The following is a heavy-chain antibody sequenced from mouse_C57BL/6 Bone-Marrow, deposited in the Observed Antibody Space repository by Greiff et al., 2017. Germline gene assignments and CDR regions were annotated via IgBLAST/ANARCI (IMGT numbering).Heavy chain of an antibody. Sequence: QVQLQQPGAELVMPGASVKLSCKASGYTFTSYWMHWVKQRPGQGLEWIGEIDPSDSYTNYNQKFKGKSTLTVDKSSSTAYRQLSSLTSEDSAVYYCAREGAITTVVDWYFDVWGTGTTVTVSA. CDR2: IDPSDSYT. CDR1: GYTFTSYW. J-gene: IGHJ1*03. V-gene: IGHV1-69*01. D-gene: IGHD1-1*01. CDR3: AREGAITTVVDWYFDV.